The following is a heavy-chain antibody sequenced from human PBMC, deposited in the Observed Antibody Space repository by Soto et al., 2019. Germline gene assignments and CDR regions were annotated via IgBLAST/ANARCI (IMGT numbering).Heavy chain of an antibody. CDR2: IYYSGST. CDR1: GGSISSYY. D-gene: IGHD5-12*01. J-gene: IGHJ5*02. V-gene: IGHV4-59*08. Sequence: ETLSLTCTVSGGSISSYYWSWIRQPPGKGLEWIGYIYYSGSTNYNPSLKSRVTISVDTSKNQFSLKLSSVTAADTAVYYCAVATIAESLWFDPWGQGTLVTVSS. CDR3: AVATIAESLWFDP.